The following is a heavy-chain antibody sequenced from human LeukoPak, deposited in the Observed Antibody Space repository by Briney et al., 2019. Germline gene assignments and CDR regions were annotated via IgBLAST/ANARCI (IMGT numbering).Heavy chain of an antibody. Sequence: SETLSLTCAVYGGSFSGYYWSWIRQPPGKGLEWIGEINHSGSTNYNPSLKSRVTISVDTSKNQFSLKLSSVTAADTAVYYCASGRGYGSGSYYYYYYYMDVWGKGTTVTVSS. J-gene: IGHJ6*03. V-gene: IGHV4-34*01. CDR2: INHSGST. D-gene: IGHD3-10*01. CDR1: GGSFSGYY. CDR3: ASGRGYGSGSYYYYYYYMDV.